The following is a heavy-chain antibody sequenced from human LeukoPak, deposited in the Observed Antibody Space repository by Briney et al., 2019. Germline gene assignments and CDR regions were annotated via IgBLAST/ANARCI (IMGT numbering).Heavy chain of an antibody. CDR3: ARDSRSSGPTSIKFDP. CDR2: TYYSGST. V-gene: IGHV4-39*07. Sequence: PSETLSLTCTVSGGSISSSSYYWGWIRQPPGKGLEWIGSTYYSGSTYYNPSLKSRVTISVDTSKNQFSLKLSSVTAADTAVYYCARDSRSSGPTSIKFDPWGQGTLVTVSS. CDR1: GGSISSSSYY. D-gene: IGHD6-19*01. J-gene: IGHJ5*02.